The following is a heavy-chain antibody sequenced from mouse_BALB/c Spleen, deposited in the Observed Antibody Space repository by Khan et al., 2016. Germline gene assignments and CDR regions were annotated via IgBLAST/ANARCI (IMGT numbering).Heavy chain of an antibody. Sequence: QVTLKESGPGILQPSQTLSLTCSFSGFSLNTYGIGVDWIRQPSGKGLDWLAHIWWNDNKYYNTALQSRLTISKDTSNNQVFLKIANVDTADTATYYCARRTTVPYAMDYGGQGTSVTVSS. D-gene: IGHD1-1*01. CDR1: GFSLNTYGIG. J-gene: IGHJ4*01. CDR3: ARRTTVPYAMDY. CDR2: IWWNDNK. V-gene: IGHV8-11*01.